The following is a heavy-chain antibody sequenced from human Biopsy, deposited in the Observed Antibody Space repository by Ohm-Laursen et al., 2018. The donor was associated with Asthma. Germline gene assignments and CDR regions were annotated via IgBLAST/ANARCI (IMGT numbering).Heavy chain of an antibody. J-gene: IGHJ3*02. Sequence: SLRLSCSASGFSFSNFAIHWVRQAPGKGLEWVGVISKDASTQDYADSVKGRFTMARDNSKNTLDLQMNSLREEDTAVYYCVRDGTDDAFDIWGLGTVVSVSS. CDR3: VRDGTDDAFDI. D-gene: IGHD1-1*01. CDR2: ISKDASTQ. CDR1: GFSFSNFA. V-gene: IGHV3-30*01.